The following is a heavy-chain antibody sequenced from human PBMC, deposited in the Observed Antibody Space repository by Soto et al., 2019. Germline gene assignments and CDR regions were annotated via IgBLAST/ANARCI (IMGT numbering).Heavy chain of an antibody. CDR3: ARDGVITFGGVMELNWFDP. V-gene: IGHV3-48*01. D-gene: IGHD3-16*01. Sequence: EVQLVESGGGLVQPGGSLRLSCAASGFTFSSYSMNWVRQAPGKGLEWVSYISSSSSTIYYADSVKGRFTISRDNAKNSLYLQMICLRAEDTAVYYCARDGVITFGGVMELNWFDPLGQGTLVTVSS. CDR2: ISSSSSTI. J-gene: IGHJ5*02. CDR1: GFTFSSYS.